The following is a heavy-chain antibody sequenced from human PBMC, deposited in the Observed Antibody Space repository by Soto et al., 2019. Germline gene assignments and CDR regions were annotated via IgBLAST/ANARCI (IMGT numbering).Heavy chain of an antibody. V-gene: IGHV3-74*01. Sequence: EVQLVESGGGLVQPGGSLRRSCAASGFTFSTYWMHWVRQAPGKGLVWVSRINSDGSTTNYADSVKGRCTISRDNAKNTLYLQMNSLRAEDTAVYYCARDAYYDMGVWGHGTTVTVSS. J-gene: IGHJ6*02. CDR2: INSDGSTT. CDR1: GFTFSTYW. CDR3: ARDAYYDMGV.